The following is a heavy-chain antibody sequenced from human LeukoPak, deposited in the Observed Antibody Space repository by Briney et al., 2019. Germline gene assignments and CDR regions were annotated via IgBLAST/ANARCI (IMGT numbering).Heavy chain of an antibody. J-gene: IGHJ6*03. CDR3: ARVGKSSGGAQRSYYYYMDV. CDR1: GGTFSSYA. Sequence: ASVKVSCKASGGTFSSYAIGWVRQAPGQGLEWMGGIIPIFGTANYAQKFQGRVTITADESTSTAYMELSSLRSEDTAVYYCARVGKSSGGAQRSYYYYMDVWGKGTTVTVSS. CDR2: IIPIFGTA. V-gene: IGHV1-69*13. D-gene: IGHD6-19*01.